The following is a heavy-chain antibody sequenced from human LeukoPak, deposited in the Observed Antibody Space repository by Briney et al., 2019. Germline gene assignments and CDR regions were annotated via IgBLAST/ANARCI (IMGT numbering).Heavy chain of an antibody. CDR1: GYTITGYY. D-gene: IGHD2-15*01. CDR2: INPNSGGT. Sequence: ASVKVSCKASGYTITGYYMHWVRQAPGQGLEWMGWINPNSGGTNYAQKFQGWVTMTRDTSISTAYMELSRLRSDDTAVYYCAREDCSGGSCYHYDYWGQGTLVTVSS. V-gene: IGHV1-2*04. CDR3: AREDCSGGSCYHYDY. J-gene: IGHJ4*02.